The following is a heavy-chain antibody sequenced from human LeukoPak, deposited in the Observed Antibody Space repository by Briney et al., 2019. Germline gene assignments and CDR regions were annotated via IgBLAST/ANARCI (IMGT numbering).Heavy chain of an antibody. CDR2: IYYSGST. J-gene: IGHJ4*02. D-gene: IGHD6-6*01. Sequence: SETLSLTCTVSGGSISSSSYYWGWIRQPPGKGLGWIGSIYYSGSTYYNPSLKSRVTISVDTSKNQFSLKLSSVTAADTAVYYCARVPLSSSSGYFDYWGLGTLVTVSS. CDR3: ARVPLSSSSGYFDY. CDR1: GGSISSSSYY. V-gene: IGHV4-39*07.